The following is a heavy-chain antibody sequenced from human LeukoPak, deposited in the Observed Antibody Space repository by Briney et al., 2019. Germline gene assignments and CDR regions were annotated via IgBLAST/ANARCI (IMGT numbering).Heavy chain of an antibody. Sequence: SETLSLTCTVSGDSITSSSYYWGWIRQPPGKGLEWIGSIYYIGNTHYNPSLKSRVTISVDTSKNQFSLKVNSVTAADTAVYYCARQIWGSLVSPWGQGTLVTVSS. CDR3: ARQIWGSLVSP. D-gene: IGHD3-16*01. CDR2: IYYIGNT. V-gene: IGHV4-39*01. CDR1: GDSITSSSYY. J-gene: IGHJ5*02.